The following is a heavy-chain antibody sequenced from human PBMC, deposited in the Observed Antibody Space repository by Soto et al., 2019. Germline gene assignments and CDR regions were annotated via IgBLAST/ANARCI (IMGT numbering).Heavy chain of an antibody. J-gene: IGHJ4*02. CDR1: GGSITGTRYY. CDR2: VYYGGST. V-gene: IGHV4-39*01. CDR3: ARHETLASAFDF. Sequence: SETLSLTCTVSGGSITGTRYYWVWIRQPPGKGLEWIGSVYYGGSTYYNPSLKSRVTISVDTSKNQFSLKLRSVTAADTAVYYCARHETLASAFDFWGQGTLVTVSS.